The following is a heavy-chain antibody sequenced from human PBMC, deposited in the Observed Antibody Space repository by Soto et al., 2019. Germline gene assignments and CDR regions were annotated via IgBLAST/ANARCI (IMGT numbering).Heavy chain of an antibody. J-gene: IGHJ4*02. CDR2: INAGNGNT. D-gene: IGHD2-15*01. CDR3: ARHLGGWPDY. CDR1: GDTFTSYA. Sequence: GTSAKVSCKASGDTFTSYAMDWVRQAPGQRLEWVGWINAGNGNTKYSQKFQGRVTITRDTSASTAYMELSSLRSEDTAVYYCARHLGGWPDYWGQGTLVTVSS. V-gene: IGHV1-3*01.